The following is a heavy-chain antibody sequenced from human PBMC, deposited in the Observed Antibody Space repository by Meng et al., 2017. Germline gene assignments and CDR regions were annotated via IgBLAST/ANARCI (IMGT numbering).Heavy chain of an antibody. CDR3: GTGGDYYSFHY. Sequence: VQMGYVAGGLVQPGGSLRLCCAAFEINFNSYWMHWARQAPGKGLVWVSRISGDGSSKIYAESVKGRFTISRDNAKNTLYLQMNSLRGEDTAVYYCGTGGDYYSFHYWGQGTLVTVSS. J-gene: IGHJ4*02. CDR2: ISGDGSSK. D-gene: IGHD1-26*01. CDR1: EINFNSYW. V-gene: IGHV3-74*01.